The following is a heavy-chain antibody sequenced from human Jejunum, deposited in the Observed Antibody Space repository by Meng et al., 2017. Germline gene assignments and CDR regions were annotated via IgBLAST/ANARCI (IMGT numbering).Heavy chain of an antibody. J-gene: IGHJ5*02. CDR1: GFSFSDYY. V-gene: IGHV3-11*01. CDR2: ISESGTTI. CDR3: AGSAVVAAHP. Sequence: QAHLLESGGGLVKPGGSRRLSCAASGFSFSDYYMAWIRQAPGKGLEWVSYISESGTTIFYADSVKGRFTISRDNAKNSLYLQMSNLRAEDTAVYYCAGSAVVAAHPWGQGTLVTVSS. D-gene: IGHD2-15*01.